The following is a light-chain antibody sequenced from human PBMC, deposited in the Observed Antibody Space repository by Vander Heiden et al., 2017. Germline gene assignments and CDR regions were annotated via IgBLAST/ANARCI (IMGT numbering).Light chain of an antibody. V-gene: IGKV1-33*01. CDR2: DAS. J-gene: IGKJ3*01. Sequence: DIQMTQSPSSLSASVGDTVTITCQASQDISNFLNWYQQKPGKAPNLVIYDASKLDTGVPSRFSGSGFGTDLTFTINSLQPEDIATYYCQQYDNLPFTFGPGTKVDF. CDR1: QDISNF. CDR3: QQYDNLPFT.